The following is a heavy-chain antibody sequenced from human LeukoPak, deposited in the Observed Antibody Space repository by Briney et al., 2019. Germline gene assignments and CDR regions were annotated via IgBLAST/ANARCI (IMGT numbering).Heavy chain of an antibody. CDR3: AHRYGDY. J-gene: IGHJ4*02. Sequence: PGGSLRLSCAASGFTFSNSAMSWVRQAPGKGLEWVSTISGTGGSTCFADSVKGRFSISRDNSENTLYLQMNSLRADDTAVYYCAHRYGDYWGQGTRVTVSS. CDR2: ISGTGGST. V-gene: IGHV3-23*01. CDR1: GFTFSNSA. D-gene: IGHD4-17*01.